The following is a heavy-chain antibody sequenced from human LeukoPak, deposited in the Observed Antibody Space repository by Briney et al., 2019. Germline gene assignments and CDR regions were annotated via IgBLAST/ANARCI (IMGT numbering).Heavy chain of an antibody. D-gene: IGHD1-1*01. CDR3: ARVNLRGSQYNWFDP. CDR2: ITPIIDVS. V-gene: IGHV1-69*02. J-gene: IGHJ5*02. CDR1: GGTLNTHI. Sequence: SVKVSCKASGGTLNTHIFTWVRQAPGQGLEWMGKITPIIDVSKYAQKFQGRLTITADKSTATVYMELSGIKSEDTAVYYCARVNLRGSQYNWFDPWGQGTLVTVSS.